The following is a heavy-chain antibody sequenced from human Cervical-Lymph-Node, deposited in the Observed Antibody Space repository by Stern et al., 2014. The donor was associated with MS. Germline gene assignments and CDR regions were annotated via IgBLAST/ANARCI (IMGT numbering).Heavy chain of an antibody. CDR1: GGSFSSNAYY. D-gene: IGHD3-3*01. J-gene: IGHJ4*02. Sequence: QLQLQESGPGLVKPSETLSLTCTVSGGSFSSNAYYWGWIRQPPGKGLEWIGALYPSGKTYYNASLESRLSLSVDTSRSQFSLKLSSVTAADTAVYYCARIFGVLTLEDYFDYWGQGILVTVSS. V-gene: IGHV4-39*01. CDR2: LYPSGKT. CDR3: ARIFGVLTLEDYFDY.